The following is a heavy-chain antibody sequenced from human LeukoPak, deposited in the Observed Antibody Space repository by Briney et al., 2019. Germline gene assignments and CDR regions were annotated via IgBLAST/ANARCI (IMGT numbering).Heavy chain of an antibody. D-gene: IGHD1-26*01. Sequence: SVKVSCKASGGTFSSYAISWVRQAPGQGLEWMGGIIPIFGTANYAQKFQGRVTITADKSTSTAYMELSSLRSEDTAVYYCAREGGGRQSGAFDIWGRGTMATVSS. V-gene: IGHV1-69*06. CDR3: AREGGGRQSGAFDI. J-gene: IGHJ3*02. CDR1: GGTFSSYA. CDR2: IIPIFGTA.